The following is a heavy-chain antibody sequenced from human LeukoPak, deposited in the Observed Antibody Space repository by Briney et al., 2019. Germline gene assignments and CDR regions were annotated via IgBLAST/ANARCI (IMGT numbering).Heavy chain of an antibody. J-gene: IGHJ4*02. CDR2: IYYTGST. V-gene: IGHV4-59*01. Sequence: SETLSLTCTVSGGSISSYHWSWIRQPPGKGLEWIGHIYYTGSTNYNPSLKSRVTISLDTSKNQFSLKLNSVTAADTAVYYCARYLGSSSGLDFWGQGTLVTVSS. CDR1: GGSISSYH. CDR3: ARYLGSSSGLDF. D-gene: IGHD6-6*01.